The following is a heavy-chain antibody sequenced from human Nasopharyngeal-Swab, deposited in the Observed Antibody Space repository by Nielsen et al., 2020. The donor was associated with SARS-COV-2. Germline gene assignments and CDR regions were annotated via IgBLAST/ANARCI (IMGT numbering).Heavy chain of an antibody. D-gene: IGHD6-6*01. J-gene: IGHJ5*02. CDR2: ISGSGGST. CDR3: AKDIAAYISGNWFDP. V-gene: IGHV3-23*01. CDR1: GFTFSSYA. Sequence: GSLKISCAASGFTFSSYAMSWVRQAPGKGLEWVSAISGSGGSTYYADSVKGRFTISRDNSKNTLYLQMNSLRAEDTAVYYCAKDIAAYISGNWFDPWGQGTLVHRLL.